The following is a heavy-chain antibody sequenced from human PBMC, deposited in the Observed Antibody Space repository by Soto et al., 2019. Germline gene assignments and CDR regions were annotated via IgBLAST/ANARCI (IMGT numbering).Heavy chain of an antibody. CDR3: ARGKGYCSSTSCYLGWFDP. CDR1: GGSFSGYY. CDR2: INHSGST. Sequence: SETLSLTCAVYGGSFSGYYWSWIRQPPGKGLEWIGEINHSGSTNYNPSLKSRVTISVDTSKNQFSLKLNSVTAADTAVYYCARGKGYCSSTSCYLGWFDPWGQGTLVTVSS. D-gene: IGHD2-2*01. J-gene: IGHJ5*02. V-gene: IGHV4-34*01.